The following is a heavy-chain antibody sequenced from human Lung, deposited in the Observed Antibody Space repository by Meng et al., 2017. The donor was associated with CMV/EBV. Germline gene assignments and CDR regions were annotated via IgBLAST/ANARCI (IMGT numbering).Heavy chain of an antibody. D-gene: IGHD3-22*01. CDR2: VHHSGSP. CDR3: ARGVDNSDYYPFFFDF. CDR1: GFTFSNYW. Sequence: ESLKISCAASGFTFSNYWIHWVRQAPGKGLEWIGSVHHSGSPYYNPSLKSRVTMFVDASKKQFSLNLSSVTAADTAVYYCARGVDNSDYYPFFFDFWGQGTLVXVSS. J-gene: IGHJ4*02. V-gene: IGHV4-38-2*01.